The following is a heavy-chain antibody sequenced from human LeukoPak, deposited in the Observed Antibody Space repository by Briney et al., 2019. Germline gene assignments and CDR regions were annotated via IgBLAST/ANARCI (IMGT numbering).Heavy chain of an antibody. CDR2: INPNSGGT. Sequence: ASVEVSCKASGYTFTGYYMHWVRQAPGQGLEWMGWINPNSGGTSYAQRFQGRVTMTRDTSISTAYMELSRLTSDDTAVYYCASYYGLYVRNWLDTWGQGTLVTVSA. CDR3: ASYYGLYVRNWLDT. CDR1: GYTFTGYY. V-gene: IGHV1-2*02. J-gene: IGHJ5*02. D-gene: IGHD4-17*01.